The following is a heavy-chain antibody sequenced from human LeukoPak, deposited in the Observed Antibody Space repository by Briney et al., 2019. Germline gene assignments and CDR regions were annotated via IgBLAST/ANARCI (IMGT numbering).Heavy chain of an antibody. CDR2: ISDTRPTP. Sequence: XXVSLISDTRPTPYSAVSVHRRFTISRDNSKNTLYLQMNSLRAEDTAIYYCAKDVTGAWGNAFDIWGQGTVVTVSA. J-gene: IGHJ3*02. CDR3: AKDVTGAWGNAFDI. V-gene: IGHV3-23*01. D-gene: IGHD1-14*01.